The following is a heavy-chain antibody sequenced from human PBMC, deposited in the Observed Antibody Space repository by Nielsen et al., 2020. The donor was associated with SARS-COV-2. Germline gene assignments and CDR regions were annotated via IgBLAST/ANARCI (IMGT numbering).Heavy chain of an antibody. CDR1: GFTFSSYG. Sequence: GGSLRLSCAASGFTFSSYGMHWVRQAPGKGLEWVAVIWYDGSNKYYADSVKGRFTISRDNSKNTLYLQMNSLRAEDTAVYYCARGDGGIVGALDYWGQGTLVTVSS. J-gene: IGHJ4*02. V-gene: IGHV3-33*01. CDR2: IWYDGSNK. CDR3: ARGDGGIVGALDY. D-gene: IGHD1-26*01.